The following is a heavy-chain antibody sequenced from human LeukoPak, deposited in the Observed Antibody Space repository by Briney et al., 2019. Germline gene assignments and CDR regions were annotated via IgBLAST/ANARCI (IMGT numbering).Heavy chain of an antibody. D-gene: IGHD5-18*01. CDR1: GFTFSSYA. CDR2: ISYDGSNK. V-gene: IGHV3-30-3*01. Sequence: GGSLRLSCAASGFTFSSYAMHWVRQAPGKGLEWVAVISYDGSNKYYADSVKGRFTISRDNSKNTLNLQMNSLRAEDTAVYYCARDKGYSYGLFDYWGQGTLVTVSS. CDR3: ARDKGYSYGLFDY. J-gene: IGHJ4*02.